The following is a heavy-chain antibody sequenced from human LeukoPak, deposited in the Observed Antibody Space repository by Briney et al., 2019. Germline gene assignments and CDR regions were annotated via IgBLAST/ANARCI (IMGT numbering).Heavy chain of an antibody. Sequence: GGSLRLSCAASGFTFSTYWMSWVRRAPGKGLEWVATIKQDGSEKYYVDSAEGRFTISRDNAKNSLSLQMSSLRAEDTAVYYCARARYIGVPFDYWGQGTLVTVSS. CDR2: IKQDGSEK. CDR3: ARARYIGVPFDY. CDR1: GFTFSTYW. J-gene: IGHJ4*02. D-gene: IGHD5-24*01. V-gene: IGHV3-7*03.